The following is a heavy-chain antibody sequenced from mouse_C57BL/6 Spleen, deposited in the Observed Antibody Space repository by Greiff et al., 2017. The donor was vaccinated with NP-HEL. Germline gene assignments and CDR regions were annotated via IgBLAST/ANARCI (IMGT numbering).Heavy chain of an antibody. CDR1: GYTFTSYD. V-gene: IGHV1-85*01. D-gene: IGHD2-5*01. J-gene: IGHJ4*01. CDR2: IYPRDGST. CDR3: AREGIYSNAYYAMDD. Sequence: VQLQQSGPELVKPGASVKLSCKASGYTFTSYDINWVKQRPGQGLEWIGWIYPRDGSTKYNEKFKGKATLTVDTSSSTAYMELHSLTSEDSAVHFCAREGIYSNAYYAMDDWGQGTSVTVSS.